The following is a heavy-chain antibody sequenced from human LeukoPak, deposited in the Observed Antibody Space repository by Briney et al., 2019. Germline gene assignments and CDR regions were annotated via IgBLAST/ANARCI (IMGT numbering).Heavy chain of an antibody. CDR2: INPSGGST. Sequence: ASVKVSCKASGYTFTSYYMHWVRQAPGQGLEWMGIINPSGGSTSYAQKFQGRVTMTRDTSTSTVYMELSNLRSEDTAVYYCAREDRQKRIWGIAARPRYFDYWGQGTLVTVSS. D-gene: IGHD6-6*01. J-gene: IGHJ4*02. CDR1: GYTFTSYY. CDR3: AREDRQKRIWGIAARPRYFDY. V-gene: IGHV1-46*01.